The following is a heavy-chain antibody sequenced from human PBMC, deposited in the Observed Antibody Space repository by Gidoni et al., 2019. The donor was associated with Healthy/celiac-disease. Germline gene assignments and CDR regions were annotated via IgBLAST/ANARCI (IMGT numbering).Heavy chain of an antibody. CDR3: ARDRGHYPYCSSTSCYSRYYFDY. CDR1: GYTFTRYY. J-gene: IGHJ4*02. V-gene: IGHV1-46*01. D-gene: IGHD2-2*01. CDR2: INPSGGST. Sequence: QVQLVQSVAEVKKPGASVKVSCKASGYTFTRYYMRRVRQAPGQGLEWMGIINPSGGSTSYAQKFQGRVTMTRDTSTSTVYMERSSLRSEDTALYYCARDRGHYPYCSSTSCYSRYYFDYLGQGTLVTVSS.